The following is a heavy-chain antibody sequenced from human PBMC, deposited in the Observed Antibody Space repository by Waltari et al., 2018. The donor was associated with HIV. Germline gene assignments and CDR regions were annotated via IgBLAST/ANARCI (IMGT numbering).Heavy chain of an antibody. CDR3: ARGPPYYYGLGSPGGGWFDP. V-gene: IGHV1-2*02. CDR2: INPNSGGR. Sequence: QVQLVQSGAEVKKPGASVKVSCKASGYTFTGYYMHWARQAPGQGLEWVVWINPNSGGRNYAQKFQGRVTMTRDTSISTAYMGLSRLRSDDTAVYYCARGPPYYYGLGSPGGGWFDPWGQGTLVTVSS. J-gene: IGHJ5*02. CDR1: GYTFTGYY. D-gene: IGHD3-10*01.